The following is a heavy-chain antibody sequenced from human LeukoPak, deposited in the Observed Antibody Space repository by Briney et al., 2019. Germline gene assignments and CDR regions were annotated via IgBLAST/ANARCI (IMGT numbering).Heavy chain of an antibody. V-gene: IGHV3-21*01. CDR2: ISSSSSYI. CDR1: GFTFSSYS. CDR3: AREGDSSGYYFIDY. Sequence: PGGSLRLSCGASGFTFSSYSMNGVRRAPGKALEWVSSISSSSSYIYYADSVKGRFTISRDNAKNSLYLQMNSLRAEDTAVYYCAREGDSSGYYFIDYWGQGTLVTVSS. D-gene: IGHD3-22*01. J-gene: IGHJ4*02.